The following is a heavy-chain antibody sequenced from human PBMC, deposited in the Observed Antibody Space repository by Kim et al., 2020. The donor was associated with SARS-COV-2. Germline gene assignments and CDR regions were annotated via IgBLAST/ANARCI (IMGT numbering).Heavy chain of an antibody. V-gene: IGHV3-21*01. J-gene: IGHJ6*02. Sequence: GGSLRLSCAASGFTFSSYSMNWVRQAPGKGLEWVSSISSSSSYIYYADSVKGRFTISRDNAKNSLYLQMNSLRAEDTAVYYCARDSFFSYSGYEPRYGMDVWGQGTTVTVSS. D-gene: IGHD5-12*01. CDR1: GFTFSSYS. CDR3: ARDSFFSYSGYEPRYGMDV. CDR2: ISSSSSYI.